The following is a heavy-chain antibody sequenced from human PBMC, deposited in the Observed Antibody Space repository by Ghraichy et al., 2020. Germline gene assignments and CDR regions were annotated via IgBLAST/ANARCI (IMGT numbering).Heavy chain of an antibody. Sequence: GGSLRLSCAASGFTFSNYYMTWVRQAPGKGLEWVANIKGDGSDKFYVDSVKGRFIISRDNAKNLVYLQMNSLRAEDTAVYYSARELGDCSGGSCQSDSDYWGQGTLVTVSS. CDR2: IKGDGSDK. V-gene: IGHV3-7*03. CDR1: GFTFSNYY. CDR3: ARELGDCSGGSCQSDSDY. J-gene: IGHJ4*02. D-gene: IGHD2-15*01.